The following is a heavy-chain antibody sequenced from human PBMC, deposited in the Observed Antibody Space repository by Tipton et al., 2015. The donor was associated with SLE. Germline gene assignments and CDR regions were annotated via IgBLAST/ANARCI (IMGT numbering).Heavy chain of an antibody. D-gene: IGHD6-19*01. J-gene: IGHJ6*02. CDR1: GFTFSSYW. Sequence: SLRLSCAASGFTFSSYWMHWVRQAPGKGLVWVSRINSDGSSTSYADSVKGRFTISRDNAKNTLYLQMNSLRAEDTAVYYCARSELFDIVATNSSGWYGYYYGMDVWGQGTTVTVSS. CDR3: ARSELFDIVATNSSGWYGYYYGMDV. V-gene: IGHV3-74*01. CDR2: INSDGSST.